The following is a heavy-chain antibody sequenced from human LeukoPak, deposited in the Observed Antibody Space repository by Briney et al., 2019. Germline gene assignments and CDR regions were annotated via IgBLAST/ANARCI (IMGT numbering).Heavy chain of an antibody. V-gene: IGHV1-18*01. D-gene: IGHD2-21*02. J-gene: IGHJ4*02. Sequence: ASAKISFNASGGTFSSYSISWVRQAPGQGLEWMAWLSAYNGNTNYAQKLQGRVTMTTDTPTSTAYMELRSLRSDDTAVYYCARASYCGGDCYFSTGFDYWGQGTLVTVSS. CDR1: GGTFSSYS. CDR3: ARASYCGGDCYFSTGFDY. CDR2: LSAYNGNT.